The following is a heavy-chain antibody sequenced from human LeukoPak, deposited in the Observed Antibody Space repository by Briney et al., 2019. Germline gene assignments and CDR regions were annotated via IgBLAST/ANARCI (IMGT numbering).Heavy chain of an antibody. Sequence: GGSLRLSCAASGFTVSSNYMSWVRQAPGKGLEWVSIIYSGGTTFYADSVKGRFTISRDNSKNTLYLQMNSLRAEDTAVYYCAKGSPRQHWGQGTLVTVSS. CDR1: GFTVSSNY. CDR3: AKGSPRQH. CDR2: IYSGGTT. J-gene: IGHJ1*01. V-gene: IGHV3-53*01.